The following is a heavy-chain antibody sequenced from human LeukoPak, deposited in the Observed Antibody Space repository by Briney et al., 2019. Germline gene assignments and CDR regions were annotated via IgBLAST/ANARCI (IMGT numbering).Heavy chain of an antibody. CDR2: TYYRSKWYN. J-gene: IGHJ4*02. V-gene: IGHV6-1*01. CDR1: GDSVSSNSAA. Sequence: SQTLSLTFAISGDSVSSNSAAWNWLRQSPSRGLEWLGRTYYRSKWYNDYAVSVKSRITINPDTSKNQFSLQLNSVTPEDTAVYYCARDRHYGSGRAGVFDYWGQGTLVTVSS. D-gene: IGHD3-10*01. CDR3: ARDRHYGSGRAGVFDY.